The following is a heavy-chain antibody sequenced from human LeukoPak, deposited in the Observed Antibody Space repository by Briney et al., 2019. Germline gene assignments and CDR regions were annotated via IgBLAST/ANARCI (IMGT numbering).Heavy chain of an antibody. CDR2: ISWNSGSI. J-gene: IGHJ6*02. CDR3: AKDMGIYCSSTSCYDYYYYGMDV. Sequence: GGSLTLSCAASGFTFDDYAMHWVRQAPGKGLEWVSGISWNSGSIGYADSVKGRFTISRDNAKNSLYLQMNSLRAEDTALYYCAKDMGIYCSSTSCYDYYYYGMDVWGQGTTVTVSS. CDR1: GFTFDDYA. V-gene: IGHV3-9*01. D-gene: IGHD2-2*01.